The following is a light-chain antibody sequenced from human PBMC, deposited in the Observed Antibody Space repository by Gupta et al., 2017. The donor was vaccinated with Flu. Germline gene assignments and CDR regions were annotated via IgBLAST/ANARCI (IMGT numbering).Light chain of an antibody. CDR2: KAS. CDR1: QSISTQ. Sequence: SPSTLSASVGDRVSITCRASQSISTQLAWYQQKAGEAPKLLIYKASTLESGVPSRFSGSGSGTEFTLTISSLQPDDFATYHCQQYRSYWTFGQGTKVEIK. J-gene: IGKJ1*01. CDR3: QQYRSYWT. V-gene: IGKV1-5*03.